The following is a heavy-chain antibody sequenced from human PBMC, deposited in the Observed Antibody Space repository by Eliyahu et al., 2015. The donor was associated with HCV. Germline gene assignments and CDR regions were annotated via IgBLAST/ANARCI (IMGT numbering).Heavy chain of an antibody. D-gene: IGHD3-10*01. V-gene: IGHV1-2*06. CDR3: ARAGGDVLLWFGESPLQYYFDY. J-gene: IGHJ4*02. CDR2: INPNSGGT. CDR1: GYXFTGYY. Sequence: QVQLVQSGAEVKKPGASVKVSCKASGYXFTGYYXXWVRQAPGQGLXWMGRINPNSGGTNYAQKFQGRVTMTRDTSISTAYMELSRLRSDDTAVYYCARAGGDVLLWFGESPLQYYFDYWGQGTLVTVSS.